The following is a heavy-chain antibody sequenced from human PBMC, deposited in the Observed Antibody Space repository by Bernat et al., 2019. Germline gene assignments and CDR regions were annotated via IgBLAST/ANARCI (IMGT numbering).Heavy chain of an antibody. CDR1: GFTFSSYG. CDR3: EREGLREDIVEVPADTGLDYYGMDV. Sequence: QVQLVESGGGVVQPGRSLRLSCAASGFTFSSYGMHWVRQAPGKGLEWVAVIWYDGSNKYYADSVKGRFTISRDNSKNTLYLQMNSLRAEDTAVYYCEREGLREDIVEVPADTGLDYYGMDVWGQVTTVTVSS. V-gene: IGHV3-33*01. D-gene: IGHD2-2*01. CDR2: IWYDGSNK. J-gene: IGHJ6*02.